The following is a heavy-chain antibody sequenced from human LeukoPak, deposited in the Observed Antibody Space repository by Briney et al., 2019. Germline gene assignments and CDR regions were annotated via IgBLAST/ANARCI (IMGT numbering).Heavy chain of an antibody. CDR2: ISPFNSNT. Sequence: GASVKVSCKASGYTFTSYGINWVRQAPGQGLEWTGWISPFNSNTNYAQSLQGRVTMTTDTSTSTAYMELRGLRSDDTAVYYCARGSTGYCSGGGCYSGRFDPWGQGTLVTVSP. V-gene: IGHV1-18*01. CDR3: ARGSTGYCSGGGCYSGRFDP. D-gene: IGHD2-15*01. CDR1: GYTFTSYG. J-gene: IGHJ5*02.